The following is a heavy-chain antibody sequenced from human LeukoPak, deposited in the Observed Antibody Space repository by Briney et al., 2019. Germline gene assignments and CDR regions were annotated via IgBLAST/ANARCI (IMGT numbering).Heavy chain of an antibody. V-gene: IGHV3-30*02. CDR3: ARGALVIAIYHDAFDI. J-gene: IGHJ3*02. Sequence: GGSLRLSCAASGFTFSSYGMHWVRQAPGKGLEWVAFIRYDGSNKYYADSVKGRFTISRDNSKNTLYLQMNSLRAEDTAVYYCARGALVIAIYHDAFDIWGQGTMVTVSS. D-gene: IGHD2-21*01. CDR1: GFTFSSYG. CDR2: IRYDGSNK.